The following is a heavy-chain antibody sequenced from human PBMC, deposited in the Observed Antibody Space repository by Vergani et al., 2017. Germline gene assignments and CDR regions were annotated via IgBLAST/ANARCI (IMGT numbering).Heavy chain of an antibody. J-gene: IGHJ3*02. V-gene: IGHV3-48*01. CDR3: ARDPSKVVVIPDAFDI. CDR1: GFTFSSYS. D-gene: IGHD3-22*01. CDR2: ISSSSSTI. Sequence: EVQLVESGGGLVQPGGSLRLSCAASGFTFSSYSMNWVRQAPGKGLEWVSYISSSSSTIYYADSVKGRFTISRDNAKNSLYLQMNSLRAEDTAVYYCARDPSKVVVIPDAFDIWGQGTMVTVSS.